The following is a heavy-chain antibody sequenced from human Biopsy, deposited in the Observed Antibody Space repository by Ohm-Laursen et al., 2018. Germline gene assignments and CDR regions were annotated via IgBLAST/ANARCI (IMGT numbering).Heavy chain of an antibody. Sequence: SLRLSCAASGFTFSSYGMHWVRQAPGKGLEWVSLISNDGDIKYSADSMGGRFTISRDNSRNTLFLQMNSLKAEDTAVYHCAKDRFPYTSGYSSVFEYWGQGTLVTVSS. V-gene: IGHV3-30*18. CDR2: ISNDGDIK. D-gene: IGHD3-22*01. CDR1: GFTFSSYG. J-gene: IGHJ4*02. CDR3: AKDRFPYTSGYSSVFEY.